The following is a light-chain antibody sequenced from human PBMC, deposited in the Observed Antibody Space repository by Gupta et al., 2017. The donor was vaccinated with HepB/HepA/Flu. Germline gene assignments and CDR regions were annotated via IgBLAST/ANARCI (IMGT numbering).Light chain of an antibody. CDR1: RRVSSSY. J-gene: IGKJ4*01. Sequence: DIVLTQSPGTLSLSPGERATLSCRASRRVSSSYLAWYQPKPGQAPRLLIYGAATRATGIPERLSGRGSGTDFTFTISIREHADFAVYSGHPYGSALIILVGGTKV. CDR2: GAA. CDR3: HPYGSALII. V-gene: IGKV3-20*01.